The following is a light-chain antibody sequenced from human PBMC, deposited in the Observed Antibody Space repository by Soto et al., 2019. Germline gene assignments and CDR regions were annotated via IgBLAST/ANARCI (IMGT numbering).Light chain of an antibody. CDR3: RQYGTSLGFP. Sequence: EIVITQSPATLSVSPLEIATLSFTASQSVSSNLAWYQQKPGQAPRLLIYGASTRATGIPARFSGSGSGTEFTLTISSLQSEDFAVYYCRQYGTSLGFPVGGGTKVDIK. CDR1: QSVSSN. J-gene: IGKJ4*01. CDR2: GAS. V-gene: IGKV3-15*01.